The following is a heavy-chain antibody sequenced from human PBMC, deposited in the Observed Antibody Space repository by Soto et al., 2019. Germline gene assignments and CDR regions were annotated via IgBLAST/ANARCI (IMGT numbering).Heavy chain of an antibody. Sequence: KPSETLSLTCAVSGGSISSGGYSWSWIRQPPGKGLEWIGYIYHSGSTYYNPSLKSRVTISVDRSKNQFSLKLSSVTAADTAVYYCARAGNYYGSGYASETNYNSIFDYWGQGTLVTVSS. V-gene: IGHV4-30-2*01. D-gene: IGHD3-10*01. CDR1: GGSISSGGYS. CDR3: ARAGNYYGSGYASETNYNSIFDY. CDR2: IYHSGST. J-gene: IGHJ4*02.